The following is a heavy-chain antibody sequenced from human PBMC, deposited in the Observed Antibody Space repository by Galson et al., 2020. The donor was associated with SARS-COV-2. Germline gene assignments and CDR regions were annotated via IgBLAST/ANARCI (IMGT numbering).Heavy chain of an antibody. CDR1: GGSISSYY. Sequence: SQTLSLTCTVSGGSISSYYWSWIRQPPGKGLEWIGYIYYSGSTNYNPSLKSRVTISVDTSKNQFSLKLSSVTAADTAVYYCARVFLGSGDAFDIWGQGTMVTVSS. J-gene: IGHJ3*02. CDR3: ARVFLGSGDAFDI. V-gene: IGHV4-59*01. D-gene: IGHD2-15*01. CDR2: IYYSGST.